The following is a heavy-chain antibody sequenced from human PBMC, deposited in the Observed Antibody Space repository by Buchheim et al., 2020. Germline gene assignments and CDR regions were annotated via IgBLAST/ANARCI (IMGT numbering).Heavy chain of an antibody. CDR3: TTMVPRPRLPFGY. Sequence: EVQVVESGGGLVKPGGSLRLSCTTSGLTFTNAWVNWVRQAPGKGLEWIAQIKRETDGGTIDYAAPVKHSFTTFSSASKNTSVLQMNSLKSEDSAMYYCTTMVPRPRLPFGYWGQGT. J-gene: IGHJ4*02. CDR2: IKRETDGGTI. D-gene: IGHD3-10*01. CDR1: GLTFTNAW. V-gene: IGHV3-15*01.